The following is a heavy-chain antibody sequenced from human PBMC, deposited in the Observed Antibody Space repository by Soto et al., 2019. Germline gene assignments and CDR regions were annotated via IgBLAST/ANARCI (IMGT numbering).Heavy chain of an antibody. Sequence: PGGSLRLSCAASGFTFSSYEMNWVRQAPGKGLEWASYISSSGSTIYYADSVKGRFTISRDNAKNSLYLQMNSLRAEDTAVYYCARGPNHHWFDPWGQGTLVTVSS. J-gene: IGHJ5*02. CDR2: ISSSGSTI. CDR3: ARGPNHHWFDP. V-gene: IGHV3-48*03. CDR1: GFTFSSYE.